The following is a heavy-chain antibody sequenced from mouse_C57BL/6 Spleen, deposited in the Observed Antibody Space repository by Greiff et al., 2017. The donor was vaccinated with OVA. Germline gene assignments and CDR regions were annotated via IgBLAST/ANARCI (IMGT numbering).Heavy chain of an antibody. CDR3: ARSYYDYDLYYFDY. V-gene: IGHV1-26*01. Sequence: VQLQQSGPELVKPGASVKISCKASGYTFTDYYMNWVKQSHGKSLEWIGDINPNNGGTSYNQKFKGKATLTVDKSSSTAYMELRSLTSEDSAVYYCARSYYDYDLYYFDYWGQGTTLTVSS. CDR2: INPNNGGT. J-gene: IGHJ2*01. CDR1: GYTFTDYY. D-gene: IGHD2-4*01.